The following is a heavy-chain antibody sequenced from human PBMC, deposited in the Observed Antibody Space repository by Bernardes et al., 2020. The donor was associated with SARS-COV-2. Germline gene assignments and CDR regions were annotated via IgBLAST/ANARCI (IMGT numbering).Heavy chain of an antibody. CDR2: INHSENT. V-gene: IGHV4-34*01. Sequence: SETLSLTCAVYGGFSSDYYWTWIRQSPGKGLEWIAEINHSENTNYNPSLRSRVTISVDTSKNQFSLELRSVTAADTAVYYCARAAYDAGGYYGLDYWGQGTLVTVSS. CDR3: ARAAYDAGGYYGLDY. CDR1: GGFSSDYY. J-gene: IGHJ4*02. D-gene: IGHD3-22*01.